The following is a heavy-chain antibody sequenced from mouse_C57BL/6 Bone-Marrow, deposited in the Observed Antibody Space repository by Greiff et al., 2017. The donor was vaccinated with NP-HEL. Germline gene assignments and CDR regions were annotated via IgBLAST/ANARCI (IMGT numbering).Heavy chain of an antibody. CDR1: GYTFTDYY. Sequence: VQLQQSGPELVKPGASVKISCKASGYTFTDYYMNWVKQSHGKSLEWIGDINPNNGGTSYNQKFKGKATLTVDKSSSTAYMELRSLTSEDSAVYYCARSIYYDLDYRGQGTTLTVSS. CDR3: ARSIYYDLDY. CDR2: INPNNGGT. D-gene: IGHD2-4*01. V-gene: IGHV1-26*01. J-gene: IGHJ2*01.